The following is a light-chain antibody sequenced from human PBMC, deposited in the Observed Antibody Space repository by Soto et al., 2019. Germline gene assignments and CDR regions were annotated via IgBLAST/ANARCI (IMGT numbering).Light chain of an antibody. V-gene: IGKV3-15*01. Sequence: DIVMTQSPATLSVSPGARATLSCRASQSINTNLAWYQQKPGQAPRLLIYGASTRATVIPARFSGSGSGTEFTLTISGLQADDFAVYYCQQYHHWPPKVTFGPGTRVDI. CDR1: QSINTN. J-gene: IGKJ3*01. CDR2: GAS. CDR3: QQYHHWPPKVT.